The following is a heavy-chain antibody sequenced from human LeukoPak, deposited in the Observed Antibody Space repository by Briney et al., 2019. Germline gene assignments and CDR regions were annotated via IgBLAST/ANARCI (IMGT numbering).Heavy chain of an antibody. J-gene: IGHJ4*02. CDR3: AKKDSGSYPLLFDY. D-gene: IGHD1-26*01. CDR2: ASGSGGST. CDR1: GFTFSSYA. Sequence: GGSLRLSCAASGFTFSSYAMSWVRQAPGKGLEWVSSASGSGGSTYYADSVKGRFTISRDNSKNTLYLQMNSLRAEDTAVYYCAKKDSGSYPLLFDYWGQGTLVTVSS. V-gene: IGHV3-23*01.